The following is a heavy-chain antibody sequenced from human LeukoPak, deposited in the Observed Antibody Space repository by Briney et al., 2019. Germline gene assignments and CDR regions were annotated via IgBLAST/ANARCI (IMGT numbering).Heavy chain of an antibody. CDR3: ARGGVFFDY. D-gene: IGHD6-13*01. V-gene: IGHV4-39*07. CDR1: GGSISSSSYY. Sequence: SETLSLTCTVSGGSISSSSYYWGWIRQPPGKGLEWIGSIYYSGSTYYNPSLKSRVTISVDTSKNQFSLKLSSVTAADTAVYYCARGGVFFDYWGQGTLVTVSS. CDR2: IYYSGST. J-gene: IGHJ4*02.